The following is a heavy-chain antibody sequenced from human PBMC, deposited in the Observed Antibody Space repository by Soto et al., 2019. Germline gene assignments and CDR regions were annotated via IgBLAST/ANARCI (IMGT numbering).Heavy chain of an antibody. D-gene: IGHD3-10*01. CDR1: GFTFSSYA. Sequence: EVQLLESGGGLVQPGGSLRLSCAASGFTFSSYAMSWVRQAPGKGLEWVSAISGSGGSTYYADSVKGRFTISRDNSKNTLYLQMNSLRAEDTAVYYCAKGGGRGWYYYYGMDVWGQGTTVTVSS. CDR3: AKGGGRGWYYYYGMDV. CDR2: ISGSGGST. V-gene: IGHV3-23*01. J-gene: IGHJ6*02.